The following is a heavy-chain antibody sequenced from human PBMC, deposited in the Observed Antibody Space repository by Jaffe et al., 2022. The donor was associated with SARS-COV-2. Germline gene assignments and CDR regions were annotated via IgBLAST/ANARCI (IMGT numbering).Heavy chain of an antibody. CDR3: ARCGVVVPAAMYSWFDP. J-gene: IGHJ5*02. D-gene: IGHD2-2*01. CDR1: GGSFSGYY. V-gene: IGHV4-34*01. Sequence: QVQLQQWGAGLLKPSETLSLTCAVYGGSFSGYYWSWIRQPPGKGLEWIGEINHSGSTNYNPSLKSRVTISVDTSKNQFSLKLSSVTAADTAVYYCARCGVVVPAAMYSWFDPWGQGTLVTVSS. CDR2: INHSGST.